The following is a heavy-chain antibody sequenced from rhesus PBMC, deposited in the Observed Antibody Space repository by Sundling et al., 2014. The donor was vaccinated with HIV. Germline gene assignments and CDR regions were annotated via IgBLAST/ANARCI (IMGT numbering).Heavy chain of an antibody. CDR1: GASISSNY. CDR2: IYGSGGST. CDR3: ARLLVGSFDV. Sequence: QVQLQESGPGLVKPSETLPLTCAVSGASISSNYWSWIRQAPGKGLEWIGRIYGSGGSTDYNPSLKSRVTISTDTSQNQFSLRLTSVTAADTAVYFCARLLVGSFDVWGPGVLVTVSS. V-gene: IGHV4S2*01. D-gene: IGHD2-21*01. J-gene: IGHJ5-1*01.